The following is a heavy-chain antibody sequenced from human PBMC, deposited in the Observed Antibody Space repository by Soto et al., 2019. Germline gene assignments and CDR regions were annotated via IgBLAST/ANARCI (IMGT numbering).Heavy chain of an antibody. CDR3: AGRQLATYYGMDV. D-gene: IGHD6-13*01. J-gene: IGHJ6*02. CDR2: ISAYNGNT. CDR1: GGRKSSNA. Sequence: ASVKLTCKESGGRKSSNASSWVQQAHGQGLEWMGWISAYNGNTNYAQKLQGRVTMTTDTSTSTAYMELRSLRSDDTAVYYCAGRQLATYYGMDVWGQGTTV. V-gene: IGHV1-18*01.